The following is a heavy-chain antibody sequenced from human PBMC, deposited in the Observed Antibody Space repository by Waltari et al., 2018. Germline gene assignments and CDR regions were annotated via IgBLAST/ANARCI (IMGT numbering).Heavy chain of an antibody. CDR1: GYTFTSYG. D-gene: IGHD2-21*01. CDR2: IGAYNGNT. J-gene: IGHJ3*02. Sequence: QVQLVQSGAEVKKPGASVKVSCKASGYTFTSYGISWVRQAPGQGLEWMGWIGAYNGNTNYAPKLQGRVTMPADTSTSTAYIELRSLRSDDTAVYYCATDRGINIVALIAAAYDAFDIWRQGTMVTVSS. V-gene: IGHV1-18*01. CDR3: ATDRGINIVALIAAAYDAFDI.